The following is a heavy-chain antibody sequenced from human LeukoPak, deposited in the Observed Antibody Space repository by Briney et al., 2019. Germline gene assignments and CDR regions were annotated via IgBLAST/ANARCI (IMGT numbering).Heavy chain of an antibody. D-gene: IGHD2-21*02. V-gene: IGHV3-11*04. CDR2: ISSSGSTI. CDR3: ARDLPPDQYCGGDCYSGSPIDY. Sequence: PGGSLRLSCAASGFTFSSYWMSWIRQAPGKGLEWVSYISSSGSTIYYADSVKGRFTISRDNAKNSLYLQMNSLRAEDTAVYYCARDLPPDQYCGGDCYSGSPIDYGGQGTLVTVSA. CDR1: GFTFSSYW. J-gene: IGHJ4*02.